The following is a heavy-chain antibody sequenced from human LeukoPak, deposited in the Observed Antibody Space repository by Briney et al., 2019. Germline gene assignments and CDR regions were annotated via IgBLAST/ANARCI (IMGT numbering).Heavy chain of an antibody. D-gene: IGHD6-19*01. CDR1: GFTFSSYW. J-gene: IGHJ4*02. Sequence: GGSLRLSCAASGFTFSSYWMSWVRQAPRKGLEWVANIKQDGSEKYYVDSVKGRFTISRDNAKNSLYLQMNSLRAEDTAVYYCARAQWLVRGYFDYWGQGTLVTVSS. CDR2: IKQDGSEK. CDR3: ARAQWLVRGYFDY. V-gene: IGHV3-7*01.